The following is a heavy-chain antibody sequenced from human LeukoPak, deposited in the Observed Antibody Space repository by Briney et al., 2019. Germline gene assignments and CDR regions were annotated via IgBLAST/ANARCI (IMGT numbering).Heavy chain of an antibody. Sequence: GGSLRLSCAASGFTFSSYAMSWVRQAPGKGLEWVSAISGSGGSTYYADSVKGRFTISRDNSKNALYLQMSSLRAEDTAVYYCAKDNVLMVYAITYFDYWGQGTLVTVSS. CDR2: ISGSGGST. D-gene: IGHD2-8*01. CDR1: GFTFSSYA. CDR3: AKDNVLMVYAITYFDY. J-gene: IGHJ4*02. V-gene: IGHV3-23*01.